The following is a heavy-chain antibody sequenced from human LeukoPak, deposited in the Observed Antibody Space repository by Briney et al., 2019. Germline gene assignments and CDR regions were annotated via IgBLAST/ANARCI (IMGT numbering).Heavy chain of an antibody. Sequence: SVKVSCKASGGTFSSYAISWVRQAPGQGLEWMGGIVPIFGTANYAQKFQGRVTITADKSTSTAYMELSSLRSEDTAVYYCASAYSSSWAFDYWGQGTLVTVSS. V-gene: IGHV1-69*06. CDR2: IVPIFGTA. CDR3: ASAYSSSWAFDY. D-gene: IGHD6-13*01. J-gene: IGHJ4*02. CDR1: GGTFSSYA.